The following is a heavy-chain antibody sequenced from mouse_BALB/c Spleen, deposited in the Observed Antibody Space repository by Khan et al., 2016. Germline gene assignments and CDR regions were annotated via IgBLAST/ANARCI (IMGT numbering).Heavy chain of an antibody. J-gene: IGHJ2*01. CDR3: ASKYYGSSYINS. CDR1: GYTFTSYW. Sequence: QVQLQQSGAELAKPGASVKMSCKASGYTFTSYWMHWVKQRPGQGLEWIGYINPSTGYTEYNQKFKDKATLTADKSSSTAYMQLSSLTSEDSAVXYYASKYYGSSYINSWRRGTTLTVTS. V-gene: IGHV1-7*01. CDR2: INPSTGYT. D-gene: IGHD1-1*01.